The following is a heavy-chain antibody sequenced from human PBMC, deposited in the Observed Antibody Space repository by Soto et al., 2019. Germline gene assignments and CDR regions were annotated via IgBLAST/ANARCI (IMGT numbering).Heavy chain of an antibody. CDR1: GGSISSYY. J-gene: IGHJ6*02. CDR3: ASRLPGGMDV. V-gene: IGHV4-59*12. Sequence: PSETLSLTCTVSGGSISSYYWSWIRQPPGKGLEWIGYIYYSGSTNYNPSLKSRVTISVDTSKNQFSLKLTSVTAADTAVYYCASRLPGGMDVWGQGTTVTVSS. D-gene: IGHD2-21*02. CDR2: IYYSGST.